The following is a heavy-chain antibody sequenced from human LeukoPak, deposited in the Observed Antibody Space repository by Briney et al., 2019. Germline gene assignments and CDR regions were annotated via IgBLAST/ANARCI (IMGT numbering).Heavy chain of an antibody. CDR2: IYTSGRTSGST. J-gene: IGHJ3*02. CDR3: ARLPGGDSSSVVAFDI. Sequence: SETLFLTCAVSGGSISTYYWSWIRQPAGKGLEWIGRIYTSGRTSGSTSYNPSLKSRVTMSVDTSKNQFSLNLRSVTAADTAVYYCARLPGGDSSSVVAFDIWGQGTMVTVSS. CDR1: GGSISTYY. D-gene: IGHD2-21*02. V-gene: IGHV4-4*07.